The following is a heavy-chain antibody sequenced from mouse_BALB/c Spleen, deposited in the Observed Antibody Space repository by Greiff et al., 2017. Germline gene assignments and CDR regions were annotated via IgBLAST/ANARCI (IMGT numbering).Heavy chain of an antibody. Sequence: EVQLQQSGAELVRSGASVKLSCTASGFNIKDYYMHWVKQRPEQGLEWIGWIDPENGDTEYAPKFQGKATMTADTSSNTAYLQLSSLTSEDTAVYYCNVGFDYYGSRYAMDYWGQGTSVTVSS. CDR2: IDPENGDT. V-gene: IGHV14-4*02. D-gene: IGHD1-1*01. CDR3: NVGFDYYGSRYAMDY. CDR1: GFNIKDYY. J-gene: IGHJ4*01.